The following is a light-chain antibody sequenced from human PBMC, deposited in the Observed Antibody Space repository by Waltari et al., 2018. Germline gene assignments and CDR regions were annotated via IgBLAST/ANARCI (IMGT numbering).Light chain of an antibody. CDR3: LLYYGGPWV. CDR2: STS. CDR1: TGAVTSDYY. V-gene: IGLV7-43*01. Sequence: QTVVTQEPSLTVSPGGTVTLTCASSTGAVTSDYYPNWFQQKPGQAPRARNHSTSVRYSWTPTRFAGSLLGDKAALTLSGVQPEDEADYYCLLYYGGPWVFGGGTKVTVL. J-gene: IGLJ3*02.